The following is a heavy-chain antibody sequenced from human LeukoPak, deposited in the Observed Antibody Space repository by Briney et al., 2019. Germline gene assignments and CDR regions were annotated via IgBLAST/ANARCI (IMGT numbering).Heavy chain of an antibody. CDR3: AKTLAGVGANYFDY. CDR1: GFTFSSYG. J-gene: IGHJ4*02. V-gene: IGHV3-30*18. D-gene: IGHD1-26*01. Sequence: PGRSLRLSCAASGFTFSSYGMHWVRQAPGKGLEWVAVISYDGSNKYYADSVKGRFTISRDNSKNTLYLQMNSLRAADTAVYYCAKTLAGVGANYFDYWGQGTLVTVSS. CDR2: ISYDGSNK.